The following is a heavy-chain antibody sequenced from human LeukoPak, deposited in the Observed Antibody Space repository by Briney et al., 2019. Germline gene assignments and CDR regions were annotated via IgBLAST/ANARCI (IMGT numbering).Heavy chain of an antibody. CDR1: GFTFSSYG. V-gene: IGHV3-30*18. D-gene: IGHD1-26*01. CDR2: ISYDGSNK. Sequence: GGSLRLSCAASGFTFSSYGMHWVRQAPGKGPEWVAVISYDGSNKYYADSVKGRFTISRDNSKNTLYLQMNSLRAEDTAVYYCAKDPGSYFGFDPWGQGTLVTVSS. J-gene: IGHJ5*02. CDR3: AKDPGSYFGFDP.